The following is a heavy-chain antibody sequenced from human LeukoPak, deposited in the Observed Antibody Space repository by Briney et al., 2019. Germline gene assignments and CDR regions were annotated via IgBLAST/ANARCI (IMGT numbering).Heavy chain of an antibody. J-gene: IGHJ3*02. V-gene: IGHV3-48*04. Sequence: GGSLRLSCAASGFTFSGYDMSWVRQAPGKGLEWVSYTSSSSSTIYYADSVKSRFTISRDNAKNSLYLQMNSLRAEDTAVYYCARGGVEMATRGAFDIWGQGQWSPSLQ. CDR3: ARGGVEMATRGAFDI. CDR1: GFTFSGYD. D-gene: IGHD5-24*01. CDR2: TSSSSSTI.